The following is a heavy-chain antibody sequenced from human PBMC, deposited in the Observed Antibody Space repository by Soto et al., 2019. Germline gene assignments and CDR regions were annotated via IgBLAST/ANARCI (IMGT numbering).Heavy chain of an antibody. CDR1: GFTFISYG. V-gene: IGHV3-33*01. D-gene: IGHD5-18*01. CDR3: ARDAPDTAMVADYYYGLDV. CDR2: IWYDGSNK. Sequence: GGSLRLSCAASGFTFISYGMHWVRQAPGKGLEWVAVIWYDGSNKYYADSVKGRFTISRDNSKNTLYLQMNSLRAEDTAVYYCARDAPDTAMVADYYYGLDVWGQGTTVTVSS. J-gene: IGHJ6*02.